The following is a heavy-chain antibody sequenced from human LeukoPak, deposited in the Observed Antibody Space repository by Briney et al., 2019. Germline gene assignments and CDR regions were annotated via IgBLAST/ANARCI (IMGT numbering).Heavy chain of an antibody. D-gene: IGHD6-13*01. CDR1: GFTFSSYS. CDR3: ARDPLPYSSSGRPASDDY. V-gene: IGHV3-21*01. Sequence: GGSLRLSCAASGFTFSSYSMNWVRQAPGKGLEWVSSINSSSSYIYYADSVKGRFTISRDNAKNSLYLQMNSLRAEDTAVYYCARDPLPYSSSGRPASDDYWGQGTLVTVSS. J-gene: IGHJ4*02. CDR2: INSSSSYI.